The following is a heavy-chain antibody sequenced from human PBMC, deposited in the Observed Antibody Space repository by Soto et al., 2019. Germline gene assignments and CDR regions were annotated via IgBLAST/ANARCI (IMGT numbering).Heavy chain of an antibody. V-gene: IGHV1-3*01. CDR3: ARAYRPLLAARPVSWYFDY. CDR2: INAGNGNT. CDR1: GYTFTSYA. J-gene: IGHJ4*02. Sequence: ASVKVSCKASGYTFTSYAMHWVRQAPGQRLEWMGWINAGNGNTKYSQKFQGRVTITRDTSASTAYMELSSLRSEDTAVYYCARAYRPLLAARPVSWYFDYWGQGTLVTVSS. D-gene: IGHD6-6*01.